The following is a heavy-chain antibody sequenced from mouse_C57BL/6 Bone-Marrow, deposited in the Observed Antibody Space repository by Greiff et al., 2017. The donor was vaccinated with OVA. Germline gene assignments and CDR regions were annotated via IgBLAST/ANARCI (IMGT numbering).Heavy chain of an antibody. CDR1: GFSLTSYG. D-gene: IGHD2-4*01. CDR2: IWSDGST. V-gene: IGHV2-6*03. Sequence: VHLVESGPGLVAPSQSLSITCNVSGFSLTSYGVHWVRQPPGKGLEWLVVIWSDGSTTYNSALKSRLSISKDNSKSQVFLKMNSLQTDDTAMYYCARSIYYDCLYAMDYWGQGTSVTISS. J-gene: IGHJ4*01. CDR3: ARSIYYDCLYAMDY.